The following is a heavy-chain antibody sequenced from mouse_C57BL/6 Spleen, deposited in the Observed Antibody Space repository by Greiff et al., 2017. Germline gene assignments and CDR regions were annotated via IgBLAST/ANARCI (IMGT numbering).Heavy chain of an antibody. Sequence: QVQLQQPGAELVKPGASVKVSCKASGYTFTSYWMNWVKQRPGQGLGWIGRIHPSDSDTNYNQKFKGKATLTVDKSSSTAYMQLSSLTSEDAAVYYCTIAGSYYAMDDWGQGTSVTVSS. V-gene: IGHV1-74*01. J-gene: IGHJ4*01. CDR3: TIAGSYYAMDD. CDR2: IHPSDSDT. CDR1: GYTFTSYW.